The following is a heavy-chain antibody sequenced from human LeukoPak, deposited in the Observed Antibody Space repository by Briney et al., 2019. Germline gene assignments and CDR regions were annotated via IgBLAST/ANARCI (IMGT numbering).Heavy chain of an antibody. D-gene: IGHD3-10*01. CDR2: ISSGRSTI. V-gene: IGHV3-48*03. Sequence: GGSLRLSCAASGFTFSTYEMNWVRQAPGKGLEWVSYISSGRSTIYYADSVKGRFTISRDNANNSLYLQMNSLRVEDTAVYYCARDRDHGYWGQGTLVTVSS. CDR3: ARDRDHGY. CDR1: GFTFSTYE. J-gene: IGHJ4*02.